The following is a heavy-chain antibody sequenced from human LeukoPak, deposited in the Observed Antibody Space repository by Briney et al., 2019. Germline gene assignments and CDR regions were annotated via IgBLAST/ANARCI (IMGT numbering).Heavy chain of an antibody. D-gene: IGHD1-26*01. CDR2: IYYSVST. V-gene: IGHV4-39*01. J-gene: IGHJ3*02. CDR1: AGSIRSSSDY. CDR3: ARLGYSGSYYERTFDI. Sequence: SETLSLTCTVSAGSIRSSSDYWDWIRQPPGNGLEGIWRIYYSVSTYYNSSLNHRVSISVDTSKNQFSLKVSSVTAADTAVYYCARLGYSGSYYERTFDIWGQGTMVTVSS.